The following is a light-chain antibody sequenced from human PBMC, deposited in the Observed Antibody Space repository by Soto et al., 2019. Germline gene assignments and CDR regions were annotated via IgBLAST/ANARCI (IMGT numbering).Light chain of an antibody. CDR2: GNR. V-gene: IGLV1-40*01. CDR1: TSNSGAGYD. Sequence: QSVLTQPPSVSGAPGQRATPSCTGNTSNSGAGYDVHWYQQLPGAAPKLVIFGNRNRPSGVPERFSGSKSGTSASLAITGLQAEDEADYYCQAYDYSLTASVFGGGTKLTVL. J-gene: IGLJ3*02. CDR3: QAYDYSLTASV.